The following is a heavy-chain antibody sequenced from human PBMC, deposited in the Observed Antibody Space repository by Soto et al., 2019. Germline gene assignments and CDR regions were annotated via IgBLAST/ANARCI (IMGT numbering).Heavy chain of an antibody. Sequence: ASVKVSCKASGYTLTGYYMHWVRQATEQGLEWMGWINPNSGGTNYAQKFQGWVTMTRDTSISTAYMELSRLRSDDTAVYYCARAKPKSAGLLDFYYYYGMDVWGQGTTVTVSS. D-gene: IGHD6-13*01. CDR2: INPNSGGT. CDR3: ARAKPKSAGLLDFYYYYGMDV. V-gene: IGHV1-2*04. J-gene: IGHJ6*02. CDR1: GYTLTGYY.